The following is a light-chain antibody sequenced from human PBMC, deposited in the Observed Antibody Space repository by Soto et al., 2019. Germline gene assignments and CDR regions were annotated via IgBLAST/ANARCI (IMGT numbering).Light chain of an antibody. CDR3: QQYHYTPPYT. V-gene: IGKV4-1*01. CDR2: WAS. J-gene: IGKJ2*01. Sequence: DIVMTQSPDSLAVSLGERATINCKSSQSLLYSSHHKNFLAWYQQKPGQPPKLLIYWASTRESGIPDRFGGSGSGTDFTLTINSLQAEDVAVYYCQQYHYTPPYTFGQGTKLEIK. CDR1: QSLLYSSHHKNF.